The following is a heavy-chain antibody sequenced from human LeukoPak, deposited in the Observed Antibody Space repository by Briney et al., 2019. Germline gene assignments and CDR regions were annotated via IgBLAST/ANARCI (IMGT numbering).Heavy chain of an antibody. D-gene: IGHD4-11*01. V-gene: IGHV4-30-4*01. CDR3: ARSTVTQASCDY. Sequence: GDXYWSWIRQPPGKGLEWIGYIYYSGSTYYNPSLKSRVTISVDTSKNQFSLKLSSVTAADTAVYYCARSTVTQASCDYWGQGTLVTVSS. J-gene: IGHJ4*02. CDR2: IYYSGST. CDR1: GDXY.